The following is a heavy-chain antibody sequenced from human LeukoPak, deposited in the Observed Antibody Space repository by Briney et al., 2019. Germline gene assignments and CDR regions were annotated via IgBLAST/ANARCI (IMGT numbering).Heavy chain of an antibody. CDR2: ISYDGSNK. J-gene: IGHJ5*02. Sequence: GGSLRLSCAASGFTFNNYAMSWVRQAPGKGLEWVAVISYDGSNKYYADSVKGRFTISRDNSKNTLYLQMNSLRAEDTAVYYCARDVGYCSSTSCPFADWFDPWGQGTLVTVSS. CDR3: ARDVGYCSSTSCPFADWFDP. CDR1: GFTFNNYA. D-gene: IGHD2-2*01. V-gene: IGHV3-30*04.